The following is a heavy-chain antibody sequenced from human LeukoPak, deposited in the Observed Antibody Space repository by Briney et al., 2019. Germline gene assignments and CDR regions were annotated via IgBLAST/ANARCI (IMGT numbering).Heavy chain of an antibody. Sequence: GESLKITCKGSGYSFTSYCFGWVRQMPGKGLEWIGNIYPGDSDTRYSPPFQGHVTISADKSISTAYLQWSSLKASDTAMYYCARLRDYGGNSGSFPGYYYCYYMDVWGKGSTVTISS. V-gene: IGHV5-51*01. CDR1: GYSFTSYC. CDR3: ARLRDYGGNSGSFPGYYYCYYMDV. CDR2: IYPGDSDT. D-gene: IGHD4-23*01. J-gene: IGHJ6*03.